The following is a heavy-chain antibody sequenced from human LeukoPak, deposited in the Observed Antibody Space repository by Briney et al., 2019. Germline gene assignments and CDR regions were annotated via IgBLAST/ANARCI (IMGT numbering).Heavy chain of an antibody. CDR1: GFTFSSYA. CDR2: ISYDGSNK. J-gene: IGHJ4*02. V-gene: IGHV3-30*01. Sequence: GGSLRLSCAASGFTFSSYAMHWVRQAPGKGLEWVAVISYDGSNKYYADSVKGRFTISRDNSKNTLYLQMNSLRAEDTAVYYCARPTVMGLFDYWGQGTLVTVSS. D-gene: IGHD5-18*01. CDR3: ARPTVMGLFDY.